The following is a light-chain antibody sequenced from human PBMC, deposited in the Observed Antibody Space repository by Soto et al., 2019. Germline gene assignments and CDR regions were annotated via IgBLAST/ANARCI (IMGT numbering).Light chain of an antibody. CDR2: EVS. V-gene: IGLV2-18*02. J-gene: IGLJ1*01. Sequence: QAVLTQPPPVSRAPGQAVAGPRTGTSRDVGSYNRVSWYQQPPGTAPKLIIYEVSNRPSGVPDRFSGSKSGNTASLTISGLQAEDEADYYCSSFTSSTTYVFGTGTKVTVL. CDR3: SSFTSSTTYV. CDR1: SRDVGSYNR.